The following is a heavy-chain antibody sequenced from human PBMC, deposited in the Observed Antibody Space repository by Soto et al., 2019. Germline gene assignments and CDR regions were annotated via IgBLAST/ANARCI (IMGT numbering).Heavy chain of an antibody. V-gene: IGHV1-69*13. J-gene: IGHJ6*02. D-gene: IGHD4-17*01. Sequence: ASVKVSCKASGGTFSSYAISWVRQAPGRGLEWMGGIIPIFGTANYAQKFQGRVTITADESTSTAYMELSSLRSEDTAVYYCARDKATVTTYYGMDVWGQGTTVTVSS. CDR2: IIPIFGTA. CDR3: ARDKATVTTYYGMDV. CDR1: GGTFSSYA.